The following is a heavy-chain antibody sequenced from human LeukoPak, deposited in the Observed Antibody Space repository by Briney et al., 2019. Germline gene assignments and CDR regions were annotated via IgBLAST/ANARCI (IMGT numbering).Heavy chain of an antibody. Sequence: PSETLSLTCTVSGGSISSYYWSWIRQPPGKGLEWIGYIYYSGSTNYNPSLKSRVTISVDTSKNQFSLKLSSVTAADTAVYYCARRGIAVAGTGTWYFDLWGRGTLVTVSS. J-gene: IGHJ2*01. CDR3: ARRGIAVAGTGTWYFDL. D-gene: IGHD6-19*01. CDR1: GGSISSYY. V-gene: IGHV4-59*08. CDR2: IYYSGST.